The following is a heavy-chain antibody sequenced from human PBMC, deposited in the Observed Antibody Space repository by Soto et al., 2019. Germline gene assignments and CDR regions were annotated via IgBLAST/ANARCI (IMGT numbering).Heavy chain of an antibody. Sequence: SETLSVSCTVSGGSISSYYWSWIRQPPGKGLEWIGYIYYSGSTNYNPSLKSRVTISVDTSKNQFSLKLTSVTAADTAVYYCAIHKIPGLFHYSGQATLVTLSS. D-gene: IGHD2-21*01. CDR1: GGSISSYY. CDR2: IYYSGST. J-gene: IGHJ4*02. CDR3: AIHKIPGLFHY. V-gene: IGHV4-59*08.